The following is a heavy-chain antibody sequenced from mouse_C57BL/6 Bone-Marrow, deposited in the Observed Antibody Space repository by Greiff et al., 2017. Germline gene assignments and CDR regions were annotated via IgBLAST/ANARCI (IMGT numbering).Heavy chain of an antibody. D-gene: IGHD2-4*01. V-gene: IGHV2-5*01. CDR3: AKEGVYYDLYYYAMDY. CDR1: GFSLTSYG. J-gene: IGHJ4*01. CDR2: IWRGGST. Sequence: VKLVESGPGLVQPSQSLSITCTVSGFSLTSYGVHWVRQSPGKGLEWLGVIWRGGSTDYNAAFMSRLSITKDNSKSQVFFKMNSLQADDTAIYYCAKEGVYYDLYYYAMDYWGQGTSVTVSS.